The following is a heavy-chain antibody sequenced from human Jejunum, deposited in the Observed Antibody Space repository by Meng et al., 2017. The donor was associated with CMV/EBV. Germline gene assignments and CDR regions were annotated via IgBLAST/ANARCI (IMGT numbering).Heavy chain of an antibody. CDR1: TFKNYG. J-gene: IGHJ2*01. CDR3: AREPAAIPTHWYFDL. Sequence: TFKNYGVTWVRQAPGPGLEYMGRIVPMLITTTYAQKFQDRLTIPTDESTTTAYMDLSSLKSDDTAVYYCAREPAAIPTHWYFDLWGRGTLVTVSS. D-gene: IGHD2-2*02. V-gene: IGHV1-69*05. CDR2: IVPMLITT.